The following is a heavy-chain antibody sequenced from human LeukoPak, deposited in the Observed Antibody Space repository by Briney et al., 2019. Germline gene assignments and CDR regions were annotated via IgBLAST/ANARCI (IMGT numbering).Heavy chain of an antibody. Sequence: GGSLRLSCVASGFTFSSYWMHWVRQDPRKGLVWVSRISGDGRNINYADSVRGRFTISRDNAKSSVFLQMDSLRAEDTAVYYCARDGYDGAYYFDNWGQGTLVTVSS. CDR2: ISGDGRNI. V-gene: IGHV3-74*01. CDR3: ARDGYDGAYYFDN. J-gene: IGHJ4*02. CDR1: GFTFSSYW. D-gene: IGHD5-12*01.